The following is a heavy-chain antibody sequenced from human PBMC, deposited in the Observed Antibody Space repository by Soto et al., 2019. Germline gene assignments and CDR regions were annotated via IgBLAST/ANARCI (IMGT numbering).Heavy chain of an antibody. J-gene: IGHJ4*02. V-gene: IGHV4-34*01. CDR3: SRGRPPRF. CDR2: IDHSGST. CDR1: DGSFSGYY. D-gene: IGHD3-10*01. Sequence: SETLSLTCTVSDGSFSGYYWSWIRQPPGKGLEWIGDIDHSGSTRYSPSLKSRVTMSVDTSKNQFSLHLTSVTAADTALYYCSRGRPPRFWGQGTLVTVSS.